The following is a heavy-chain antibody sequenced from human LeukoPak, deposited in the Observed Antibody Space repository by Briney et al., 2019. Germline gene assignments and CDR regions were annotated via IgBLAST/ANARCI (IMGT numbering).Heavy chain of an antibody. CDR1: GFTFSSYA. CDR3: AKSWSVAGTYGPFDI. CDR2: ISGSGGST. V-gene: IGHV3-23*01. J-gene: IGHJ3*02. Sequence: PGGSLRLSCAASGFTFSSYAMSWVRQAPGKRLEWVSAISGSGGSTYYADSVKGRFTISRDNSKNTLYLQMNGLRAEDTAVYYCAKSWSVAGTYGPFDIWGQGTMVTVSS. D-gene: IGHD6-19*01.